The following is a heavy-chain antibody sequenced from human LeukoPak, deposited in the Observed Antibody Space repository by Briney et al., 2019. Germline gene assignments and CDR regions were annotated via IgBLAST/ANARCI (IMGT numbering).Heavy chain of an antibody. V-gene: IGHV1-2*02. CDR1: GYTFTGYY. Sequence: ASVKVSCKASGYTFTGYYMHWVRQAPGQGLEWMGWINPNSGGTNYAQKFQGRVTMTRDTSISTAYMELSRLRSDDTAVYYCARESGTGDAFDIWGQGTMVTVSS. D-gene: IGHD1-1*01. CDR3: ARESGTGDAFDI. CDR2: INPNSGGT. J-gene: IGHJ3*02.